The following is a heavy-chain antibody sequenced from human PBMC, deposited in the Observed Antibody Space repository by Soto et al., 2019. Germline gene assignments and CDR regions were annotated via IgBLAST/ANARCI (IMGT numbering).Heavy chain of an antibody. CDR2: IYHSGST. Sequence: PSETLSLTCGVSGGSISSGGYSWTWIRQSPGKGLEWIGYIYHSGSTYYNPSLKSRVIISVDRSKNQFSLKLNSVTAADTAVYYCARGDFWSGYAYDYWGQGTLVT. J-gene: IGHJ4*02. CDR1: GGSISSGGYS. V-gene: IGHV4-30-2*06. D-gene: IGHD3-3*01. CDR3: ARGDFWSGYAYDY.